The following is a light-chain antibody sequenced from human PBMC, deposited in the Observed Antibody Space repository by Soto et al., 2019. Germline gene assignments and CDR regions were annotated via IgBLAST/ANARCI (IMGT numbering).Light chain of an antibody. CDR1: QSISRS. CDR3: QQYQSYFLT. CDR2: DAS. J-gene: IGKJ3*01. Sequence: DIQMTQSPSTLSASVGDRVTITCRASQSISRSLAWYQQKSGKAPKLLIYDASSLESGVPSRFSGSGFGTEVTLTSSGLQPDDFATYYCQQYQSYFLTFGPGTTVDMK. V-gene: IGKV1-5*01.